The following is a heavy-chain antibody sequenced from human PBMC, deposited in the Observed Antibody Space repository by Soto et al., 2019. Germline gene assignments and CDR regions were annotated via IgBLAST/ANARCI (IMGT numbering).Heavy chain of an antibody. J-gene: IGHJ6*02. D-gene: IGHD3-3*01. CDR2: INPSGGST. CDR3: ARDGRTLIYYDFWSGYYPQLYGMDV. V-gene: IGHV1-46*01. CDR1: GYTFTSYY. Sequence: ASVKVSCKASGYTFTSYYMHWVRQAPGQGLEWMGIINPSGGSTSYAQKFQGRVTMTRDTSTSTVYMELSSLRSEDTAVYYCARDGRTLIYYDFWSGYYPQLYGMDVWGPGVQVTVSS.